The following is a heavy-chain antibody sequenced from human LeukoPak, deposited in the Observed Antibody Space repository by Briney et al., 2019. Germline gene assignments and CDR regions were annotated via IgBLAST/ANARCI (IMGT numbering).Heavy chain of an antibody. CDR2: MNPNSGNT. J-gene: IGHJ6*03. CDR3: ARDPLLGYCSSTSCYDYMDV. CDR1: GYTFTSYD. Sequence: GASVKVSCKASGYTFTSYDINWVRQATGQGLEWMGWMNPNSGNTGYAQKFQGRVTITRNTSISTAYMELSSLRSEDTAVYCCARDPLLGYCSSTSCYDYMDVWGKGTTVTVSS. V-gene: IGHV1-8*03. D-gene: IGHD2-2*01.